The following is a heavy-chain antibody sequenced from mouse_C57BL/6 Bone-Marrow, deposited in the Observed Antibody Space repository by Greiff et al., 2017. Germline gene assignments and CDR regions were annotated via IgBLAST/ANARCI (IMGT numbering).Heavy chain of an antibody. CDR3: ARIYDGRYWYFDV. V-gene: IGHV8-12*01. D-gene: IGHD2-3*01. CDR2: SYWDDDK. Sequence: QVTLKESGPGILQSSQTLSLTCSFSGFSLSTSGMGVSWIRQPTGKGLEWLAHSYWDDDKRYNPSLKSRLTISKDTSRNQVFLKITSVDTADTATYYCARIYDGRYWYFDVWGTGTTVTVSS. J-gene: IGHJ1*03. CDR1: GFSLSTSGMG.